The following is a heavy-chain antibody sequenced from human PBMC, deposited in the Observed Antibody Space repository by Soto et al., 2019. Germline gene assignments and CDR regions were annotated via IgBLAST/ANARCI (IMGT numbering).Heavy chain of an antibody. D-gene: IGHD3-10*01. CDR1: GYTFTIYG. CDR2: ISAYNGNT. CDR3: ARXSSFYGDPLDYYYGIDV. Sequence: VKVSRQASGYTFTIYGLSWVQPAPGQGLEGMGWISAYNGNTNYPQKLQGRVTMTTDTSTRTAYMEPKSLRSDDTAVYYFARXSSFYGDPLDYYYGIDVWGQGTTVTVSS. V-gene: IGHV1-18*01. J-gene: IGHJ6*02.